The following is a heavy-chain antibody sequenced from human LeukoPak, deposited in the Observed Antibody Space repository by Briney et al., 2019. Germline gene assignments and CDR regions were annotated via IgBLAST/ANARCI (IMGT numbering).Heavy chain of an antibody. CDR3: ARDGGYCSRGTICYSRAEYYYYGMDV. CDR1: GYIFPDYY. Sequence: ASVKVSCKGSGYIFPDYYIYWVRQAPGQGLEWMGRINPNSGGTNYAQKFQGRVTMTRDTSISTVYMELSRLRSDDTAVYYCARDGGYCSRGTICYSRAEYYYYGMDVWGQGTTVTVSS. V-gene: IGHV1-2*06. D-gene: IGHD2-2*01. CDR2: INPNSGGT. J-gene: IGHJ6*02.